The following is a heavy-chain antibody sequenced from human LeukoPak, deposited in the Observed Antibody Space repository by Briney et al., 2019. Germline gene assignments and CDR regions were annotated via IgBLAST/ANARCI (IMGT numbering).Heavy chain of an antibody. J-gene: IGHJ5*02. Sequence: ASVKVSCKVSGYTFTSYAMHWVRQAPGQRLEWMGWINAGNGNTKYSQKFQGRVTITRDTSASTAYMELSSLRSEDTAVYYCARDVVRGVIIGFDPWGQGTLVTVSS. CDR3: ARDVVRGVIIGFDP. D-gene: IGHD3-10*01. CDR1: GYTFTSYA. V-gene: IGHV1-3*01. CDR2: INAGNGNT.